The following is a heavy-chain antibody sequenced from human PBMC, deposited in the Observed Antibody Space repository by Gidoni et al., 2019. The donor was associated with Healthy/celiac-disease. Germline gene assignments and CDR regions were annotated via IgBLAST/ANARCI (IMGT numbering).Heavy chain of an antibody. CDR3: ATRIRITIFGVDDYYYYGMDV. D-gene: IGHD3-3*01. J-gene: IGHJ6*02. CDR1: GGTFSSYA. V-gene: IGHV1-69*01. Sequence: QVQLVQSGAEVKKPGSSVKVSCTASGGTFSSYAISWVRQALGQGLEWMGGIIPIFGTANYAQKFQGRVTITADESTSTAYMELSSLRSEDTAVYYCATRIRITIFGVDDYYYYGMDVWGQGTTVTVSS. CDR2: IIPIFGTA.